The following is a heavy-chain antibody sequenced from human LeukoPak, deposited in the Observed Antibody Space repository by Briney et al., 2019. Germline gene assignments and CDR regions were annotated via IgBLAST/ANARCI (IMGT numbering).Heavy chain of an antibody. CDR3: ARLIAAAGTFGDY. V-gene: IGHV3-48*03. Sequence: GGSLRLSCAASGFTFSSYEMNWVRQAPGKGLEWVSYISSSGSTIYYADSVKGRFTISRDNAKNSLYLQMNSLRAEDTAVYYCARLIAAAGTFGDYWGQGTLVTVSS. CDR1: GFTFSSYE. CDR2: ISSSGSTI. J-gene: IGHJ4*02. D-gene: IGHD6-13*01.